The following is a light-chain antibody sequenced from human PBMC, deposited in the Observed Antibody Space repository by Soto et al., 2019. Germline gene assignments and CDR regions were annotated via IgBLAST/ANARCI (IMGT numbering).Light chain of an antibody. V-gene: IGLV1-40*01. J-gene: IGLJ2*01. CDR2: GNS. CDR1: SSDIGAGYD. CDR3: QSYDSSLTGV. Sequence: QSVLTQPPSMSGAPGQRVTISCTGSSSDIGAGYDVHWCRQLPGTPPQLLIYGNSNRPSGVPYRISASKSGASASLAISGLQAEDEADYYCQSYDSSLTGVFGGGTQLTVL.